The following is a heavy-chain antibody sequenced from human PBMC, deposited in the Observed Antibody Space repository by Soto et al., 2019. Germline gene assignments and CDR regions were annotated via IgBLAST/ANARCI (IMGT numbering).Heavy chain of an antibody. CDR2: ISYDGSNK. Sequence: QVQLVESGGGVVQPGRSLRLSCAASGFTFSNYGMHWVRQAPGKGLEWVAVISYDGSNKYYGDSVKGRFTISRDNSKNTLYLEMNILRAEDTAVYYCAKGGYNWNYGDYWGQGTLVTVSS. D-gene: IGHD1-7*01. V-gene: IGHV3-30*18. J-gene: IGHJ4*02. CDR3: AKGGYNWNYGDY. CDR1: GFTFSNYG.